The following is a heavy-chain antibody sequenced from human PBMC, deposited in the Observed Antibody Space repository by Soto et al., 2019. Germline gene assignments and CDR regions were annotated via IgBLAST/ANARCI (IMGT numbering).Heavy chain of an antibody. CDR2: INPNSGGT. CDR1: GYTFTGYY. CDR3: AREEPTSTGPTWGVGYYGMDV. V-gene: IGHV1-2*04. D-gene: IGHD1-7*01. Sequence: ASVKVSCKASGYTFTGYYMHWVRQAPGQGLEWMGWINPNSGGTNYAQKFQGWVTMTRDTSISTAYMELSRLRSDDTAGYYCAREEPTSTGPTWGVGYYGMDVWGQGTTVTVSS. J-gene: IGHJ6*02.